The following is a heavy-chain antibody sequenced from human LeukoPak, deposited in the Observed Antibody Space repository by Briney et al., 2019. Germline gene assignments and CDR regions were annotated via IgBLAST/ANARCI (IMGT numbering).Heavy chain of an antibody. V-gene: IGHV3-30*04. CDR1: GFTFSNYA. CDR3: ARDVVVVTTKVYYYMDV. Sequence: GGSLRLSCAASGFTFSNYAMHWVRQAPGKGLEWVGAISHDGDSKYYADSVKGRFTISRDNAKNSLYLQMNSLRAEDTAVYYCARDVVVVTTKVYYYMDVWGKGTTVTVSS. J-gene: IGHJ6*03. CDR2: ISHDGDSK. D-gene: IGHD3-22*01.